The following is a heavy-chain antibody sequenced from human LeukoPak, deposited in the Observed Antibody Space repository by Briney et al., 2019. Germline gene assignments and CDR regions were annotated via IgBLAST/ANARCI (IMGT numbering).Heavy chain of an antibody. Sequence: ASVKVSCKASGYTFTGYYMHWVRQASGQGLEWMGWINPNSGGTNYAQKFQGRVTMTRDTSISTAYMELSRLRSDDTAVYYCARYRGYSYSYYYYGMDVWGQGTTVTVSS. CDR3: ARYRGYSYSYYYYGMDV. V-gene: IGHV1-2*02. CDR1: GYTFTGYY. CDR2: INPNSGGT. D-gene: IGHD5-18*01. J-gene: IGHJ6*02.